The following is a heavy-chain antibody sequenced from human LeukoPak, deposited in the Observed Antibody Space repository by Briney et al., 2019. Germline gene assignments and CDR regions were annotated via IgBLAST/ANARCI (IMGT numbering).Heavy chain of an antibody. V-gene: IGHV1-69*06. D-gene: IGHD5-24*01. CDR2: IIPIFGTP. J-gene: IGHJ4*02. CDR3: VRDVPRRDGYNVLDY. CDR1: GGTFSSYA. Sequence: SVKVSCKASGGTFSSYAISWVRQAPGQGLEWMGGIIPIFGTPNYAQKFQGRVTITADKSTSTAYMELSSLRSEDTAVYYCVRDVPRRDGYNVLDYWGQGTLVTVSS.